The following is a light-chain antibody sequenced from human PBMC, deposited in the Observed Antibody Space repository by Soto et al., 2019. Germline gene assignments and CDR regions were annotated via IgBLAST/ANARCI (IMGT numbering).Light chain of an antibody. J-gene: IGKJ1*01. CDR3: HQYDSSPRT. V-gene: IGKV1-5*03. Sequence: DIQMTQSPSTLSASVGDRVTITCRASQNIRAWLAWYQQKPGKAPTLLIYKASNLYSGVPSRFSGSASGTEFTLTISSLQPDDFAIYYCHQYDSSPRTFGQGTKVDIK. CDR2: KAS. CDR1: QNIRAW.